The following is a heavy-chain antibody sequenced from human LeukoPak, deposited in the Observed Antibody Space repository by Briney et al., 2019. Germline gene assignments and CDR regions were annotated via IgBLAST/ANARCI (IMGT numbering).Heavy chain of an antibody. Sequence: GALRLSCAASGFTFSSYWMHWVRQAPGKGLVWVSRINSDGSSTSYADSVKGRFTISRDNAKNTLYLQMNSLRAEDTAVYYCARENYGYFDWLSYYYYGMDVWGEGTTVTVSS. V-gene: IGHV3-74*01. CDR1: GFTFSSYW. CDR3: ARENYGYFDWLSYYYYGMDV. D-gene: IGHD3-9*01. CDR2: INSDGSST. J-gene: IGHJ6*04.